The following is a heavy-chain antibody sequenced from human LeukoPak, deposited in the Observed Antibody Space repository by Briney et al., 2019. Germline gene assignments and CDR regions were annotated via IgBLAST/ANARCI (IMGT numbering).Heavy chain of an antibody. CDR1: GFTFSSYS. V-gene: IGHV3-21*04. J-gene: IGHJ5*02. CDR2: ISSSSSYI. D-gene: IGHD6-6*01. Sequence: GGSLRLSCAASGFTFSSYSMNWVRQAPGKGLEWVSSISSSSSYIYYADSVKGRFTISRDNAKNTLYLQMNSLRAEDTAVYYCAKDRSSSSAEGFDPWGQGTLVTVSS. CDR3: AKDRSSSSAEGFDP.